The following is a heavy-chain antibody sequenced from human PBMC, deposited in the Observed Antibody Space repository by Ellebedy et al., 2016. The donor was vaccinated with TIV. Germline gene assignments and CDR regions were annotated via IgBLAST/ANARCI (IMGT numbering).Heavy chain of an antibody. V-gene: IGHV1-8*01. CDR2: MNPDSGNT. Sequence: ASVKVSXXASGYTFTSYDINWVRQATGQGLEWMGWMNPDSGNTGYAQKFQGRVTMTRNTSIRTAYMDLSSLRSEDTAVYYCARDGSIAVDGTSDYWGQGTLVTVSS. CDR1: GYTFTSYD. D-gene: IGHD6-19*01. CDR3: ARDGSIAVDGTSDY. J-gene: IGHJ4*02.